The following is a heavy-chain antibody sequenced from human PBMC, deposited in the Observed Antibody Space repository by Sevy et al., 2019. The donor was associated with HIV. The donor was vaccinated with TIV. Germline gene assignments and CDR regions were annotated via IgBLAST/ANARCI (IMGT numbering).Heavy chain of an antibody. J-gene: IGHJ3*01. CDR3: AAEDMSRLGGTWRVFDL. CDR1: GFTFTSSA. CDR2: IVVGSGVT. D-gene: IGHD3-16*01. Sequence: ASVKVSCKTSGFTFTSSAVQWVRQARGQRLEWLGWIVVGSGVTDFAQKFQERVTITRDLSTSTVYMELSSLRFEDTAIYFCAAEDMSRLGGTWRVFDLWGQGTMLTVSS. V-gene: IGHV1-58*01.